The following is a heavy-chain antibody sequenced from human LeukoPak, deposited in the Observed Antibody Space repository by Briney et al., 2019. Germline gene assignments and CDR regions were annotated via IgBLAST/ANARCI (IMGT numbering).Heavy chain of an antibody. J-gene: IGHJ6*02. V-gene: IGHV3-73*01. CDR1: GFTFSGSA. Sequence: GGSLRLSCAASGFTFSGSAVHWVRQASGKGLEWVGRIRSKANSYATAYAASVKGRFTISRDDSKNTAYLQMNSLKTEDTAVYYCTRPPTDGSGSYYYGMDVWGQGTTVTVSS. D-gene: IGHD3-10*01. CDR3: TRPPTDGSGSYYYGMDV. CDR2: IRSKANSYAT.